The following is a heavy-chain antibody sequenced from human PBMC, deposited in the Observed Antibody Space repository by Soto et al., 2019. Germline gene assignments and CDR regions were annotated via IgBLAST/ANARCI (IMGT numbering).Heavy chain of an antibody. V-gene: IGHV1-69*01. J-gene: IGHJ4*02. D-gene: IGHD3-22*01. Sequence: QVQLVQAGAEVKKPGSSVKGSCKASGGTFSSYAISWVRQAPGQGLEWMGGIIPIFGTANYAQTCQGRVTLPTDESTSKAYMELSSLRSEDTAVYYCARASPTHSGLYYWGQGTLVTVSS. CDR2: IIPIFGTA. CDR3: ARASPTHSGLYY. CDR1: GGTFSSYA.